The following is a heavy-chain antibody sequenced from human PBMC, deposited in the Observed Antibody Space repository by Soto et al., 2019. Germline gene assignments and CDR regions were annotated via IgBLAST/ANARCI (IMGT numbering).Heavy chain of an antibody. J-gene: IGHJ4*02. V-gene: IGHV3-23*01. D-gene: IGHD6-6*01. CDR1: GFTFSDYA. CDR3: AELSIAGRVDY. Sequence: EVQLLESGGGLVQPGGSLRLSCAASGFTFSDYAMSWVRQAPGKGLEWVSSIGGSGSSTNYADSVKGRFTISRDNSKNTLYLQMNSLRAEDTAVYYCAELSIAGRVDYWGQGTLVTVSS. CDR2: IGGSGSST.